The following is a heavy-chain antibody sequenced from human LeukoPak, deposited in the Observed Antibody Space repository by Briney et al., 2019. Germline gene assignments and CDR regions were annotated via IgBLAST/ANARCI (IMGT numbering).Heavy chain of an antibody. Sequence: SVKVSCKASGGTFSSYAINWVRQAPGQGREWMGGIIPIFDTTNYAQNFQGRVTITADKSTNTAYMELSSLRSEDTAVYYCARAIRGSKIASRYYFYYMDIWGKGTTVTVSS. V-gene: IGHV1-69*06. D-gene: IGHD3-10*01. CDR1: GGTFSSYA. J-gene: IGHJ6*03. CDR3: ARAIRGSKIASRYYFYYMDI. CDR2: IIPIFDTT.